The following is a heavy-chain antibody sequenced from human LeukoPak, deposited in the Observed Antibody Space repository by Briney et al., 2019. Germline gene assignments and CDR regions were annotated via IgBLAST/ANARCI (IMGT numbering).Heavy chain of an antibody. J-gene: IGHJ4*02. CDR1: GGSISSYY. Sequence: SETLSLTCTVSGGSISSYYWSWIRQPPGKGLEWIGYIYYSGSTNYNPSLKSRVTISVDTSKNQFSLKLSSVAAADTAVYYCARGRAVAGTDYWGQGTLVTVSS. CDR3: ARGRAVAGTDY. CDR2: IYYSGST. V-gene: IGHV4-59*01. D-gene: IGHD6-19*01.